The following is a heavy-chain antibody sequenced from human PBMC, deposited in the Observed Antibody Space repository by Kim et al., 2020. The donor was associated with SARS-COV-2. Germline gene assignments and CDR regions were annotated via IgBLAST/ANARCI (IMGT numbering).Heavy chain of an antibody. CDR3: ARVGSGYYYVPY. Sequence: ASVKVSCKASGYTFTSYAMHWVRQAPGQRLEWMGWINAGNGNTKYSQKFQGRVTITRDTSASTAYMELSSLRSEDTAVYYCARVGSGYYYVPYWGQGTLVTVSS. CDR1: GYTFTSYA. D-gene: IGHD3-22*01. CDR2: INAGNGNT. J-gene: IGHJ4*02. V-gene: IGHV1-3*01.